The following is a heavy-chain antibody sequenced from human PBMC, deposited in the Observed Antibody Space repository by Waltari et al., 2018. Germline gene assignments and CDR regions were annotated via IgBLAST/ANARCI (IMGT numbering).Heavy chain of an antibody. CDR3: AKDRGYYYMDV. D-gene: IGHD3-10*01. CDR1: GFTFSSYA. J-gene: IGHJ6*03. CDR2: ISGSGGST. V-gene: IGHV3-23*04. Sequence: EVQLVESGGGLVQPGGSLRLSCAASGFTFSSYAMSWVRQAPGKGLEWVSAISGSGGSTYYADSVKGRFTISSDNSKNTHDLKMNRLGAEDTAVYYCAKDRGYYYMDVWGKGTTVTVSS.